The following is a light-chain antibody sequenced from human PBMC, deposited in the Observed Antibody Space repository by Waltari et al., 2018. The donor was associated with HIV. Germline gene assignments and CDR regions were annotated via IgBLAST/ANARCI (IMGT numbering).Light chain of an antibody. CDR1: QSLLHNNGHNY. Sequence: DIAMIQSPDFLAVSPGEPASISCRSSQSLLHNNGHNYLDWYIQRPGQAPELQIYLASRRASGVPDRIAGSGSGTDFILKISRVEPEDVGVYYCMHGQQTPVFGQGTLVEV. V-gene: IGKV2-28*01. CDR3: MHGQQTPV. J-gene: IGKJ1*01. CDR2: LAS.